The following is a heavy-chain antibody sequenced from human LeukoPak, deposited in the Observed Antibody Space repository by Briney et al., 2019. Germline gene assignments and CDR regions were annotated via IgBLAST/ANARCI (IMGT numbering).Heavy chain of an antibody. CDR2: MNPNSGNT. V-gene: IGHV1-8*01. Sequence: ASVKVSCKASGYTFTSYDINWVRQATGQGLEWMGWMNPNSGNTGYAQKFQGRVTMTRNTSISTAYMELSSLRSEDTAVYYCAKTMGATTYYYGMDVGGQGTTVTVSS. CDR1: GYTFTSYD. D-gene: IGHD1-26*01. CDR3: AKTMGATTYYYGMDV. J-gene: IGHJ6*02.